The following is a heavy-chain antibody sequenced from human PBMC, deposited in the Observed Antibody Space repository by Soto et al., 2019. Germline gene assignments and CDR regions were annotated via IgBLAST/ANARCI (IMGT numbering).Heavy chain of an antibody. D-gene: IGHD2-2*01. J-gene: IGHJ4*02. CDR2: INPTTGGT. Sequence: QVQLVQSGAEVKRPGASVKVSCKASGYTFTGNYMHWVRQAPGQGLEWMAFINPTTGGTNTAQKFQGRVTMTWDTSISTAYMELSRLRSDDTAIYYCARGYCSSSGCSHYFDNWGQGTLVNVSS. V-gene: IGHV1-2*02. CDR3: ARGYCSSSGCSHYFDN. CDR1: GYTFTGNY.